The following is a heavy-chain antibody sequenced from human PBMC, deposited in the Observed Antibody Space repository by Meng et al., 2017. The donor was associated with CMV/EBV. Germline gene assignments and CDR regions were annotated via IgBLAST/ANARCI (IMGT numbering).Heavy chain of an antibody. V-gene: IGHV3-30-3*01. Sequence: GESLKISCAASGFTFSSYALHWVRRAPGKGLEWVAVISYDGSNKYYADSVKGRFTISRDNSKNTLYLQMNSLRAEDTAVYYCASSKGVYDSSGYYSYGMDVWGQGTTVTVSS. CDR1: GFTFSSYA. CDR3: ASSKGVYDSSGYYSYGMDV. J-gene: IGHJ6*02. CDR2: ISYDGSNK. D-gene: IGHD3-22*01.